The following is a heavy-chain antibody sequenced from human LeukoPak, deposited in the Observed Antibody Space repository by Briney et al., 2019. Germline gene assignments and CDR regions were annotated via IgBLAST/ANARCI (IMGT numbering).Heavy chain of an antibody. J-gene: IGHJ4*02. CDR2: ISAYNGNT. Sequence: ASVKVSCKASGYTFTSYGISWVRQAPGQGLEWMGWISAYNGNTNYAQKLHGRVTMTTDTSTSTAYMELRSLRSDDTAVYYCAKDVGGYYFTYWSGCFDHWGQGTLVTVSS. CDR3: AKDVGGYYFTYWSGCFDH. D-gene: IGHD3-10*01. CDR1: GYTFTSYG. V-gene: IGHV1-18*01.